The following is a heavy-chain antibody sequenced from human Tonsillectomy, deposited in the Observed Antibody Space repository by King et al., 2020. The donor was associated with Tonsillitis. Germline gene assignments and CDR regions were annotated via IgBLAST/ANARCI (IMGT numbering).Heavy chain of an antibody. CDR1: GFTFSSYS. CDR2: ISSSSNTI. V-gene: IGHV3-48*01. D-gene: IGHD6-19*01. CDR3: ARDLGREYSSGWYWFDP. Sequence: VQLVESGGGLVQPGGSLRLSCAASGFTFSSYSMSWVRQAPGKGLEWVSYISSSSNTIYYADYVKGRFTISRDNAKNSLYLQMNSLRAEDTAVYYCARDLGREYSSGWYWFDPWGQGTLVTVSS. J-gene: IGHJ5*02.